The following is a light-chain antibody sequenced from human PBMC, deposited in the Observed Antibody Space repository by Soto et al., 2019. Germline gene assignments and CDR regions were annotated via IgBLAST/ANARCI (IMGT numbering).Light chain of an antibody. CDR1: SSDVGGSNY. J-gene: IGLJ1*01. CDR3: SSYTTISTYV. CDR2: DVR. Sequence: QSALTQPASVSGSPGQSITISCTGTSSDVGGSNYVSWYQQHPGKAPKLMIYDVRNRPSGVSNRFSGSKSVNTASLTISGLQAEDEADYYCSSYTTISTYVFGTGTKLTVL. V-gene: IGLV2-14*01.